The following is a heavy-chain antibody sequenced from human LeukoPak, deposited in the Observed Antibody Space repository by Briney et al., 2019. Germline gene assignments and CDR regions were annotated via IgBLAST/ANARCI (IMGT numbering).Heavy chain of an antibody. V-gene: IGHV4-39*02. J-gene: IGHJ3*02. CDR2: MYRNGNT. CDR1: GTSISTNNYN. D-gene: IGHD3-22*01. CDR3: ARGGVSYDSSGYSANAFDI. Sequence: ETLSLTCTVSGTSISTNNYNWGWVRQPPGKGPEWIASMYRNGNTYNPSLKSRLTISADMSKTHFFLSLSSVTAADTAVYYCARGGVSYDSSGYSANAFDIWGQGTMVTVSS.